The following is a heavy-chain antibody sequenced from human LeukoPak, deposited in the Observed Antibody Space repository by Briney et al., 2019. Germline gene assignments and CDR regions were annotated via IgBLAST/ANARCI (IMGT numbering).Heavy chain of an antibody. CDR1: GYTFTGYY. V-gene: IGHV1-2*02. J-gene: IGHJ4*02. D-gene: IGHD1-1*01. CDR3: ARLYNWNENCLDY. CDR2: INPNSGGT. Sequence: GASVKVSCKASGYTFTGYYMHWVRQAPGQGLEWMGWINPNSGGTNYAQKFQGRVTMTRDTSISTAYMELSRLRSDDTAMYYCARLYNWNENCLDYWGQGTLVTASS.